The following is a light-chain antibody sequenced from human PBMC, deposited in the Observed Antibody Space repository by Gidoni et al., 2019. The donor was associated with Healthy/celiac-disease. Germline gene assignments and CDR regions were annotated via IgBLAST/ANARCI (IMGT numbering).Light chain of an antibody. CDR1: QDISTY. V-gene: IGKV1-33*01. Sequence: DIQMTQSPSSLSASVGDRVTITCQASQDISTYLNWYQQKPGKAPKLLIYDASNLETGVPSRFSGSGSGTDFTFTISSLQPEDIATYYCQQFDNLPLTFGRGTKVEIK. J-gene: IGKJ4*01. CDR3: QQFDNLPLT. CDR2: DAS.